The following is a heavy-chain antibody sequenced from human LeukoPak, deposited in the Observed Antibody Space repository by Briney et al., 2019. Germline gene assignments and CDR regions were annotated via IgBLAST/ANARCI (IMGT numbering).Heavy chain of an antibody. D-gene: IGHD4-17*01. CDR2: ISYDGSNK. Sequence: SGGSLRLSCAASGFIFSSYGMHWVRQAPGKGLEWVAVISYDGSNKYYADSVKGRFTISRDNSKNTLYLQMNSLRAEDTAVYYCAKVAGGDYAGFDYWGQGTLVTVSS. J-gene: IGHJ4*02. CDR3: AKVAGGDYAGFDY. CDR1: GFIFSSYG. V-gene: IGHV3-30*18.